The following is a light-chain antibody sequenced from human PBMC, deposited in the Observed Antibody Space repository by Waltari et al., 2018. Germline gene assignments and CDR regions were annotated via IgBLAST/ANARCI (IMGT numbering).Light chain of an antibody. CDR2: AAS. CDR1: QSIRTS. V-gene: IGKV3-20*01. J-gene: IGKJ1*01. Sequence: EIVLTQSPGTLSLSPGERATLSCRASQSIRTSVGWFPPKPGQAPRLLIYAASTRATGNPDKFSGSGSRTAFHLPISRLMPEAFAVYYYHQYGNSPLTFGQGTKVEI. CDR3: HQYGNSPLT.